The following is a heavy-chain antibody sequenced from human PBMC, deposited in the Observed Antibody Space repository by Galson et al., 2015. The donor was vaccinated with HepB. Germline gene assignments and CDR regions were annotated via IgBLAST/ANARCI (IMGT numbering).Heavy chain of an antibody. J-gene: IGHJ5*02. D-gene: IGHD4-23*01. Sequence: LSCAASGFTFSSYGMHWVRQAPGKGLEWVAVISYAGTNKYYVDSVKGRFTISRDNSKNTLYLQMNSLRAEDTAVYYCAKDPGYSDYGGNWLDPWGQGTLVTVSS. V-gene: IGHV3-30*18. CDR2: ISYAGTNK. CDR3: AKDPGYSDYGGNWLDP. CDR1: GFTFSSYG.